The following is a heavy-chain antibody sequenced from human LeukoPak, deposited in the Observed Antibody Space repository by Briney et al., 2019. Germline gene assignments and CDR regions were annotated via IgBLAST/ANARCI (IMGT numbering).Heavy chain of an antibody. CDR1: GFTFSSYA. V-gene: IGHV3-30*04. J-gene: IGHJ4*02. Sequence: GGSLRLSCAPSGFTFSSYAIHWVRQAPGKGLEWVAVISYDGSNKYYADSVKGRFTISRDNSKNTLYLQMNSLRAEDTAVYYCARSTYYDFWSGYWVFDYWGQGTLVTVSS. CDR3: ARSTYYDFWSGYWVFDY. D-gene: IGHD3-3*01. CDR2: ISYDGSNK.